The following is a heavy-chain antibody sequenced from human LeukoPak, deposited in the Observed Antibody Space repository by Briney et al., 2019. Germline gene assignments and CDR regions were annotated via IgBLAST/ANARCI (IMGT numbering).Heavy chain of an antibody. D-gene: IGHD3-10*01. V-gene: IGHV3-30*03. CDR2: ISYDGSNK. CDR1: GFNFSSYG. J-gene: IGHJ6*03. CDR3: ARDSYYYGSGSSREVGGDPAYYYYYMDV. Sequence: GRSLRLSCAASGFNFSSYGMHWVRQAPGKGLAWVEVISYDGSNKYYADSVKGRFTISRDNSNNTLSLQMKSMRAEDTAVYYCARDSYYYGSGSSREVGGDPAYYYYYMDVWGKGTTVTVSS.